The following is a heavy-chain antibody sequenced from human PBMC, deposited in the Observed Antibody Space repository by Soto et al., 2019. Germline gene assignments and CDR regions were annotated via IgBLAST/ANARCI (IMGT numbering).Heavy chain of an antibody. CDR1: GGSISSYY. D-gene: IGHD2-2*01. CDR2: IYYSGST. J-gene: IGHJ6*02. V-gene: IGHV4-59*08. CDR3: ARHVPYCSDTSHCAYGMDV. Sequence: QVQLQESGPGLVKPSETLSLTCTVSGGSISSYYWSWIRQPPGKGLEWIGYIYYSGSTNYNPSLKSRVPISVDTSKNPFSRKLSSVTAADTAVYYCARHVPYCSDTSHCAYGMDVWGQGTTVTVSS.